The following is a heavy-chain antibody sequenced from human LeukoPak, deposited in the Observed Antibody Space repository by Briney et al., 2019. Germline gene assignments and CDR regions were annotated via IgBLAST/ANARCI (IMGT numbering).Heavy chain of an antibody. CDR3: TGGRSDRGFYGFDV. Sequence: GGSLRLSCAASGFSFSDHYMDWVRQAPGQGLEWVGRIRNKARSYTTEYAASVTGRFTISRDDSKNSLYLQMNSLTIEDTAVYYCTGGRSDRGFYGFDVWGQGTTVSVSS. D-gene: IGHD5-12*01. V-gene: IGHV3-72*01. J-gene: IGHJ6*02. CDR2: IRNKARSYTT. CDR1: GFSFSDHY.